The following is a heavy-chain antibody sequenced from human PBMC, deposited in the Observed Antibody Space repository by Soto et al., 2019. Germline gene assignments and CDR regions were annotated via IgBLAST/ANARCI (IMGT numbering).Heavy chain of an antibody. Sequence: PSETLSLTCTVSGGSISTYYWSWIRQPPGKGLEWIGYIYYSGSTYYNPSLKSRVTISVDTSKNQFSLKLSSVTAADTAVYYCARAYYDFWSGYYGHIDYWGQGTLVTVSS. V-gene: IGHV4-59*08. CDR3: ARAYYDFWSGYYGHIDY. D-gene: IGHD3-3*01. CDR1: GGSISTYY. J-gene: IGHJ4*02. CDR2: IYYSGST.